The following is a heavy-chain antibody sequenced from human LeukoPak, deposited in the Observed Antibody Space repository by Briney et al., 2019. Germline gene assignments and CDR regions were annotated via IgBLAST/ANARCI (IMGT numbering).Heavy chain of an antibody. D-gene: IGHD2-21*01. J-gene: IGHJ5*02. CDR2: IIPIFGTA. CDR1: GGTFSSYA. V-gene: IGHV1-69*13. Sequence: ASVKVSCKASGGTFSSYAISWVRQAPGQGLEWMGGIIPIFGTANYAQKFQGRVTITADESTSTAYMELSSLRSEDTAVYYCARAALAIVGFIDNWFDPWGQGTLVTVSS. CDR3: ARAALAIVGFIDNWFDP.